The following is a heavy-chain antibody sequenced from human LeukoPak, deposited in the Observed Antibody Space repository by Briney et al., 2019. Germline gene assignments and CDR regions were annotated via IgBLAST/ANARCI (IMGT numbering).Heavy chain of an antibody. D-gene: IGHD2-2*02. J-gene: IGHJ5*02. V-gene: IGHV1-8*01. CDR3: ARHTIVVVPAAIGARWFDP. CDR2: MNPNSGNT. CDR1: GYTFTSYD. Sequence: ASVKVSCKASGYTFTSYDINWVRQATGQGLEWMGWMNPNSGNTGYAQKFQGRVTMTRNTSISTAYMELSSLRSEDTAVYYCARHTIVVVPAAIGARWFDPWGQGTLVTVSS.